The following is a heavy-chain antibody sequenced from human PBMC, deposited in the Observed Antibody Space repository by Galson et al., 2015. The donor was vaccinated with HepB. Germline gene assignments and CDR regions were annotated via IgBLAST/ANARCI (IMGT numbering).Heavy chain of an antibody. J-gene: IGHJ4*02. CDR3: ARGSINSVGSSGYAFDY. V-gene: IGHV1-2*04. D-gene: IGHD3-22*01. Sequence: SVKVSCKASGYTFTSYYMHWVRQAPGQGLEWMGWINPNSGGTNYAQKFQGWVTMTRDTSISTAYMELSRLRSDDTAVYYCARGSINSVGSSGYAFDYWGQGTLVTVSS. CDR1: GYTFTSYY. CDR2: INPNSGGT.